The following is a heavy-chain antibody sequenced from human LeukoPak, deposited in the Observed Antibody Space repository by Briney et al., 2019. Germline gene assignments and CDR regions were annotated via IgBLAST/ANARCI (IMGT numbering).Heavy chain of an antibody. CDR1: GGSISNSYYY. Sequence: PSETLSLTCTVSGGSISNSYYYWGWIRQPPGKGLEWIGRLHYSGSTYYNPSLKSRVTISVDTSKNQFSLKLSSVTAADTAVYYCARVDSGSFLGDWFDPWGRGTLVTVSS. D-gene: IGHD1-26*01. CDR3: ARVDSGSFLGDWFDP. V-gene: IGHV4-39*07. J-gene: IGHJ5*02. CDR2: LHYSGST.